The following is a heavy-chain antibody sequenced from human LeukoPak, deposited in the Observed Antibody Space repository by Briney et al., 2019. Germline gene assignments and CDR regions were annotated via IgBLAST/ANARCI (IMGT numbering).Heavy chain of an antibody. V-gene: IGHV3-15*04. J-gene: IGHJ3*02. Sequence: PGGSLRLSCAASGFSFSDAWMSWVRQIPGKGLEWVGRIESKTDGGTTDYAAPVKGRFTISRDDSTNTLYLQMNSLRAEDTAVYYCAKEDIVVVVAATPGGAFDIWGQGTMVTVSS. CDR2: IESKTDGGTT. CDR1: GFSFSDAW. D-gene: IGHD2-15*01. CDR3: AKEDIVVVVAATPGGAFDI.